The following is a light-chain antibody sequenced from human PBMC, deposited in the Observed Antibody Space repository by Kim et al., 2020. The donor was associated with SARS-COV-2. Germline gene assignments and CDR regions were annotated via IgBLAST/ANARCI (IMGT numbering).Light chain of an antibody. CDR1: SSNIGSNT. Sequence: ELTHPPSASGTPGQRVTIPCSGSSSNIGSNTVNWYQQLPGTAPKLLIYSNNQRPSGVPDRFSGSKSGTSASLAISGLQSEDEADYYCAAWDDSLNGWVFGGGTQLTGL. J-gene: IGLJ3*02. V-gene: IGLV1-44*01. CDR2: SNN. CDR3: AAWDDSLNGWV.